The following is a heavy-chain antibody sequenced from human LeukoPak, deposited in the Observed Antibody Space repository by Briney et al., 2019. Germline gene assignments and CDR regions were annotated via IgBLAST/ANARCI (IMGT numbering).Heavy chain of an antibody. CDR2: INHSGST. J-gene: IGHJ3*02. D-gene: IGHD4-17*01. V-gene: IGHV4-39*07. CDR1: GGSISSSDYY. CDR3: ARPRTVTTSTNDAFDI. Sequence: SETLSLTCTVSGGSISSSDYYWGWIRQPPGKGLEWIGEINHSGSTNYNPSLKSRVTISVDTSKNQFSLKLSSVTAADTAVYYCARPRTVTTSTNDAFDIWGQGTMVTVSS.